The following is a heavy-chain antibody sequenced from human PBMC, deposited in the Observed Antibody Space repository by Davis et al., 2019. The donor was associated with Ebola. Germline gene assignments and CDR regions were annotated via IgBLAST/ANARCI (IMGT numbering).Heavy chain of an antibody. Sequence: GESLKISCTASGFTFNTYAMHWVRQAPGKGLEWVAVISYDGSNKYYADSVKGRFTISRDNSKNTLYLQMNSLRAEDTAVYYCAKDWGDGYNLGLGGYWGQGTLVTVSS. D-gene: IGHD5-24*01. J-gene: IGHJ4*02. CDR1: GFTFNTYA. CDR2: ISYDGSNK. CDR3: AKDWGDGYNLGLGGY. V-gene: IGHV3-30*04.